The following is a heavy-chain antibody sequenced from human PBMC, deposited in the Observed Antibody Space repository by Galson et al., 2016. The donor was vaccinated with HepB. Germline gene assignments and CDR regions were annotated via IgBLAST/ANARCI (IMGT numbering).Heavy chain of an antibody. Sequence: SLRLSCAASGFTFSNYPMTWVRQAPGKGLEWISVISGSGGNTHYADSVKGRFTISRDNSKSTLYLQMNSLRAEDTAVYYCANGRGLTVDTSMVTDYWGQGTLVTVSS. CDR3: ANGRGLTVDTSMVTDY. J-gene: IGHJ4*02. D-gene: IGHD5-18*01. CDR2: ISGSGGNT. V-gene: IGHV3-23*01. CDR1: GFTFSNYP.